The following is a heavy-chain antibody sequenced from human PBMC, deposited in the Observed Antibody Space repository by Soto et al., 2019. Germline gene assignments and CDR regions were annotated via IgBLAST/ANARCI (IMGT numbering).Heavy chain of an antibody. CDR3: ARAYLGRLPRRAEYYYAMDV. CDR2: LGAARGP. Sequence: EVQLVESGGGSVQPGESLRLSCAASGFSFRDYDMHWVRQRKGKGLEWVSALGAARGPYYVGSVKGRFSVSRDNAQNSLFLQMNNLRVDDTAVYFCARAYLGRLPRRAEYYYAMDVWGRGTTVTVSS. V-gene: IGHV3-13*05. J-gene: IGHJ6*02. CDR1: GFSFRDYD. D-gene: IGHD1-26*01.